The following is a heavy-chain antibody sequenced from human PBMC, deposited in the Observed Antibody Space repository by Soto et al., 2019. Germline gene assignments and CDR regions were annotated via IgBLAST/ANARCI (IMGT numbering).Heavy chain of an antibody. CDR1: GDSVSSNSAA. CDR3: AGTPSLQWYYMDV. D-gene: IGHD1-7*01. V-gene: IGHV6-1*01. J-gene: IGHJ6*03. CDR2: TYYRSRWYN. Sequence: QVQLQQSGPGLVKPSQTLSLTCAISGDSVSSNSAAWNWIRRSPSGGLAWLGRTYYRSRWYNDYAVSVRSRITINPDTSKNQFSLHLNSVTPEDTAVYYCAGTPSLQWYYMDVWGKGTTVTVSS.